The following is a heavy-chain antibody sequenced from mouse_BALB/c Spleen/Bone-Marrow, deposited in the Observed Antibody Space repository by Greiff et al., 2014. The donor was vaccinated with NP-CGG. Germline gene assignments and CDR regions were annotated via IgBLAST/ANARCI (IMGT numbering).Heavy chain of an antibody. CDR1: GYTFTNYW. CDR2: IAPGSGST. CDR3: ARERYGYDGWYFDV. J-gene: IGHJ1*01. D-gene: IGHD2-2*01. V-gene: IGHV1S41*01. Sequence: DLVKPGASVKLSCKASGYTFTNYWINWIKQRPGQGLEWIGRIAPGSGSTYYNEMFKGKTTLTVYTSSSTAYIQLSSLSSEDSDVYFCARERYGYDGWYFDVWGAGTTVTVSS.